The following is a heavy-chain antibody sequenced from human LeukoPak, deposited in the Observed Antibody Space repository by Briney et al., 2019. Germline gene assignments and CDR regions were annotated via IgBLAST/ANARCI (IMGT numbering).Heavy chain of an antibody. V-gene: IGHV4-59*01. CDR3: ARGTHIVVVPAAPGVYGMDV. CDR1: GGSISSCY. CDR2: IYYSGST. D-gene: IGHD2-2*01. Sequence: SETLSLTCTVSGGSISSCYWSWIRQPPGKGLEWIGYIYYSGSTNYNPSLKSRVTISVDTSKNQFSLKLSSVTAADTAVYYCARGTHIVVVPAAPGVYGMDVWGQGTTVTVSS. J-gene: IGHJ6*02.